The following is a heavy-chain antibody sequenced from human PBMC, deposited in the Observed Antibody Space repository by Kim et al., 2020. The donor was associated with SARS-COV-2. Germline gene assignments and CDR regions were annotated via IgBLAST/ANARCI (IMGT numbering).Heavy chain of an antibody. CDR3: ARVHRRGRPERAVDP. D-gene: IGHD1-1*01. J-gene: IGHJ5*02. Sequence: SETLSLTCTVSGGSISSYYWSWIRQPPGKGLEWIGYIYYSGSTNYNPSLKSRVTISVDTSKNQFSLKLSSVTAADTAVYYCARVHRRGRPERAVDPWGQGTLVTVSS. CDR2: IYYSGST. V-gene: IGHV4-59*01. CDR1: GGSISSYY.